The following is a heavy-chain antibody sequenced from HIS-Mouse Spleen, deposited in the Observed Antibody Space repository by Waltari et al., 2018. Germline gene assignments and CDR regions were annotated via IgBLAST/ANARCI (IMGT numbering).Heavy chain of an antibody. V-gene: IGHV4-39*07. J-gene: IGHJ2*01. D-gene: IGHD6-13*01. CDR3: AREIPYSSSWYDWYFDL. CDR1: GGSISSSSYY. CDR2: IYYSGST. Sequence: QLQLQESGPGRVKPSETLPRTCTVSGGSISSSSYYWGWLRQPPGKGLEWIGSIYYSGSTYYNPSLKSRVTISVDTSKNQFSLKLSSVTAADTAVYYCAREIPYSSSWYDWYFDLWGRGTLVTVSS.